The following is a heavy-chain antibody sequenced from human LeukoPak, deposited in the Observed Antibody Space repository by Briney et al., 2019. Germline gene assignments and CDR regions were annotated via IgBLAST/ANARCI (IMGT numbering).Heavy chain of an antibody. V-gene: IGHV3-64*01. CDR2: ITSNGGST. CDR3: ATASGSQYAEYFQH. CDR1: GFTFSRYA. J-gene: IGHJ1*01. Sequence: GGSLRLSCAASGFTFSRYAMHWFRQPPGKGLEYLSAITSNGGSTYYANCVKGRFIISRDNCKNTLYLQLGSLRADDMAMYYCATASGSQYAEYFQHWGEGTLVTVSS. D-gene: IGHD1-26*01.